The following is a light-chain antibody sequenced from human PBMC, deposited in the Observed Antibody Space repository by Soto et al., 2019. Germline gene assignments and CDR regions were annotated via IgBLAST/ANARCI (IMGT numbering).Light chain of an antibody. CDR3: QQYSSYSRT. CDR1: QSISSW. Sequence: DIQMPQSPSTLSASVGHRVTITCRASQSISSWLAWYQQKPGKAPKLLIYDASSLESGVPSRFSGSGSGTEFTLTISSLQPDDFATYYCQQYSSYSRTFGQGTKVDI. V-gene: IGKV1-5*01. J-gene: IGKJ1*01. CDR2: DAS.